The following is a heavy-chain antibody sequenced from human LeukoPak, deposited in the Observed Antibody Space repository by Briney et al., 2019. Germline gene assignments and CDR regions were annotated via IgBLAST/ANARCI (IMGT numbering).Heavy chain of an antibody. V-gene: IGHV3-69-1*01. D-gene: IGHD3-16*01. CDR3: AKDRANWAIDD. J-gene: IGHJ4*02. CDR1: GFTFTDHP. CDR2: IGGDGIA. Sequence: GGSLRLSCVASGFTFTDHPMNWVRQAPGKGLEWISYIGGDGIAFYADSVKGRFTASKDDARKSMYLRMNSLRVEDTAVYYCAKDRANWAIDDWGQGTQVTVSS.